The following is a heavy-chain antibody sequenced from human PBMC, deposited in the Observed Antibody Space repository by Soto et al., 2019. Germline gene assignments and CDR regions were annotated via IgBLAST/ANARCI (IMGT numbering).Heavy chain of an antibody. CDR1: GFTFSSYS. D-gene: IGHD6-6*01. V-gene: IGHV3-21*01. J-gene: IGHJ4*02. Sequence: EVQLVESGGGLVKPGGSLRLSCAASGFTFSSYSMNWVRKAPGKGLEWVSSISSSSSYIYYADSVKGRFTISRDNAKNSLYLQMNSLRAEDTAVYYCASYSSSLWFFDYWGQGTLVTVSS. CDR2: ISSSSSYI. CDR3: ASYSSSLWFFDY.